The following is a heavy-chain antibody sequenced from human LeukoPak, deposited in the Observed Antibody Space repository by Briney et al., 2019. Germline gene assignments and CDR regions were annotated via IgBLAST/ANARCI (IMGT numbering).Heavy chain of an antibody. Sequence: GGALRLSCAASGNYWMHWVRQAPGKGLVWVSHINSDGSWTSYADSVKGRFTISKDNAKNTVYLQMNNLRAEDTAVYYCVSFYGAYWGRGTLVTVSS. J-gene: IGHJ4*02. CDR2: INSDGSWT. CDR1: GNYW. CDR3: VSFYGAY. D-gene: IGHD2/OR15-2a*01. V-gene: IGHV3-74*01.